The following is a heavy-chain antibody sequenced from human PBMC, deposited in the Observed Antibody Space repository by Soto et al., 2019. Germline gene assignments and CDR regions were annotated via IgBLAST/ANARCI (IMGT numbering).Heavy chain of an antibody. J-gene: IGHJ4*02. CDR3: ARVDGYTYPNDY. V-gene: IGHV3-21*01. D-gene: IGHD5-12*01. CDR1: GFTFSAYS. Sequence: GGSLRLSCAASGFTFSAYSMSWVRQAPGKGLEWVSSITSRSDYIYYADSLKGRFTISRDNAKNSLYLQMHSLSAEDTAFYYCARVDGYTYPNDYLGQGTLVTVSS. CDR2: ITSRSDYI.